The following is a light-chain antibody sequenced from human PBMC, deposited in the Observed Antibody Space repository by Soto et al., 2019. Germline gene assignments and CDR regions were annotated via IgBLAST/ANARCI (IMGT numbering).Light chain of an antibody. CDR1: QDISNY. V-gene: IGKV1-33*01. J-gene: IGKJ3*01. CDR2: DAS. CDR3: QQYDNRPSFT. Sequence: DIQMTQSPSSLSASVGDRVTITCQASQDISNYLNWYQQKPGKAPKLLIYDASNLETGVPSRFSGSGSGTDFTFTISSLQPEDIATYYCQQYDNRPSFTFGPGTKVDIK.